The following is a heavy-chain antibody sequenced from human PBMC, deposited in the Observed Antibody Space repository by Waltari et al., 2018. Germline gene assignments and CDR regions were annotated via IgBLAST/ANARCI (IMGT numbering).Heavy chain of an antibody. CDR1: GVSISSSSYY. CDR3: AGLWFGELLYSHFDY. Sequence: QLQLQESGPGLVKPSETLSLTCTVSGVSISSSSYYWGWNRQPPGKGLEWIGSIYYSGSTYYNPSLKSRVTISVDTSKNQFSLKLSSVTAADTAVYYCAGLWFGELLYSHFDYWGQGTLVTVSS. V-gene: IGHV4-39*07. D-gene: IGHD3-10*01. CDR2: IYYSGST. J-gene: IGHJ4*02.